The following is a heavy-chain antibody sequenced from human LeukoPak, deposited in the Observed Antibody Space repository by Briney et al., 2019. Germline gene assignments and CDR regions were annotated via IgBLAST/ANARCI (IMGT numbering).Heavy chain of an antibody. V-gene: IGHV3-7*03. D-gene: IGHD3-10*01. Sequence: GGSLRLSCAASGLTFSNYWMDWVRQAPGKGLEWVANIKQGGSEKNYVDSVKGRFIISRDNAKNPLYLQMNTLRADDTAVYYCAKVSPRWFGELLGQLDCWGQGTLVTVSS. J-gene: IGHJ4*02. CDR1: GLTFSNYW. CDR2: IKQGGSEK. CDR3: AKVSPRWFGELLGQLDC.